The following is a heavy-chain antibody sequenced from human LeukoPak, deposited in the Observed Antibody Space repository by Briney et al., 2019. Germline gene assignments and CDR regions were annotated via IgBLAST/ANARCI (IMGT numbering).Heavy chain of an antibody. Sequence: ASVKDSCKASGYTFTNYYMHWVRQAPGQGLEWMGIINPSGGSTNYAQKFQGRVTMTRDTSTSTVYMDLSSLRSEDTAVYYCAREHSGYDSWGQGTLLTVSS. CDR1: GYTFTNYY. V-gene: IGHV1-46*01. J-gene: IGHJ5*02. CDR2: INPSGGST. D-gene: IGHD5-12*01. CDR3: AREHSGYDS.